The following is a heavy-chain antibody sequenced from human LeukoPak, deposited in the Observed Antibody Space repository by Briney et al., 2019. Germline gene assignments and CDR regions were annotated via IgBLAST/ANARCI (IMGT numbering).Heavy chain of an antibody. Sequence: PGGSLRLSCAASGFTFSSYGMHWVRQAPGKGLEWVSSISSSSSYIYYADSVKGRFTISRDNAKNSLYLQMNSLRAEDTAVYYCARDQATTYYDYVWGSYRSPDFDYWGQGALVTVSS. V-gene: IGHV3-21*01. J-gene: IGHJ4*02. D-gene: IGHD3-16*02. CDR1: GFTFSSYG. CDR2: ISSSSSYI. CDR3: ARDQATTYYDYVWGSYRSPDFDY.